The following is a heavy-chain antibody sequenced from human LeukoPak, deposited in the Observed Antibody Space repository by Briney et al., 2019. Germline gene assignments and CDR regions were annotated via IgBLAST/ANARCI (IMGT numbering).Heavy chain of an antibody. Sequence: ASVKVSCKASGYTFTSYAISWVRQAPGQGLEWMGGIIPIFGTANYAQKFQGRVTITADESTSTAYMELSSLRSEDTAVYYCARGCSGGSCYSVGAFDIWGQGTMVTVSS. CDR2: IIPIFGTA. V-gene: IGHV1-69*13. CDR1: GYTFTSYA. D-gene: IGHD2-15*01. J-gene: IGHJ3*02. CDR3: ARGCSGGSCYSVGAFDI.